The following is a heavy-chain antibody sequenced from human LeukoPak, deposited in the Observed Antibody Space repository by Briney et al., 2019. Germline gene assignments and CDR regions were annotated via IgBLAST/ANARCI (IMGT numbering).Heavy chain of an antibody. V-gene: IGHV3-23*01. D-gene: IGHD3-9*01. CDR1: GFTFSNYA. Sequence: PGGSLRLSCAVSGFTFSNYAMTWVRQAPGKGLEWVAGISTSGGDTYYADSVKGRFTISRDNSKNTVFLQMNSLRAEGTAVYFCAKDQRYWAVWGQGTTVTVSS. CDR3: AKDQRYWAV. J-gene: IGHJ6*02. CDR2: ISTSGGDT.